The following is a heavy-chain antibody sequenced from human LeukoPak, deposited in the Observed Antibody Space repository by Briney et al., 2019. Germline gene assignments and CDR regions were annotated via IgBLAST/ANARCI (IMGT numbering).Heavy chain of an antibody. D-gene: IGHD5-24*01. CDR3: VRGRHYFDY. Sequence: QPGGSLRLSCAASGFTFGSYAMTWVRQAPGKGLDWVSAIVGSGYSTYYAASVKGRFTFSRDNSKNTVYLQMDSLRAEDTAAYFCVRGRHYFDYWGQGALVTVSS. V-gene: IGHV3-23*01. CDR1: GFTFGSYA. CDR2: IVGSGYST. J-gene: IGHJ4*02.